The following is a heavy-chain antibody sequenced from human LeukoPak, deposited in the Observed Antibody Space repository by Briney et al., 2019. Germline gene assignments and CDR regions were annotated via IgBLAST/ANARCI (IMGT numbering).Heavy chain of an antibody. CDR2: INPSGGST. CDR3: ARDPPPLRHFDY. Sequence: ASVKVSCKASGYTFTSYYMHWVRPAPGQGLERMGIINPSGGSTSYAQKFQGRVTMTRDTTTSTVYMELSSLRSEDTAVYYCARDPPPLRHFDYWGQGTLVTVSS. V-gene: IGHV1-46*01. J-gene: IGHJ4*02. CDR1: GYTFTSYY. D-gene: IGHD4-17*01.